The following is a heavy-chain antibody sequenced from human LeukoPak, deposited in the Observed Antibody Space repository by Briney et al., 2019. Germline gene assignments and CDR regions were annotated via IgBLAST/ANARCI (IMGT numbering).Heavy chain of an antibody. D-gene: IGHD3-10*01. V-gene: IGHV1-18*01. CDR2: ISVNNGNA. CDR1: GYTFVNYG. J-gene: IGHJ5*01. Sequence: GASVKVSCKASGYTFVNYGISWVRQAPGQGLEWMGWISVNNGNAKYAQKIQGRVTMTTDTSTSTAYMELRSLRSDDTAVYHCAKDRGHIYYGWGIKIDSWGQGTLVTVSS. CDR3: AKDRGHIYYGWGIKIDS.